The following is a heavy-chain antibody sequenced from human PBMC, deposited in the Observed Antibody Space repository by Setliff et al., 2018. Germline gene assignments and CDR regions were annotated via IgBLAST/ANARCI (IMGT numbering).Heavy chain of an antibody. D-gene: IGHD3-22*01. J-gene: IGHJ4*01. CDR3: ARADSSGYYPYFDY. CDR1: GGSVSSGSYY. V-gene: IGHV4-61*01. CDR2: IYYSGST. Sequence: SETLSLTCTVSGGSVSSGSYYWSWIRQPPGKGLEWIGYIYYSGSTNYNPSLKSRVTISVDTSKNQFSLKLSSVTAADTAVYYCARADSSGYYPYFDYWG.